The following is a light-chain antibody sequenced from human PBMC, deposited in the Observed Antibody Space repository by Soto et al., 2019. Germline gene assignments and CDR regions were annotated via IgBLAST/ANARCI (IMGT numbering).Light chain of an antibody. CDR1: QNIRND. V-gene: IGKV1-6*01. Sequence: AIQLTQSLASLSPSVRERVTTPCRASQNIRNDLGWYQQRVGRAPRLLIYAASSLDDGVPSRFSGSGSGTDFTLTISSLQPEDSATYYCLYDFKFPRTFAQGTKVDIK. J-gene: IGKJ1*01. CDR2: AAS. CDR3: LYDFKFPRT.